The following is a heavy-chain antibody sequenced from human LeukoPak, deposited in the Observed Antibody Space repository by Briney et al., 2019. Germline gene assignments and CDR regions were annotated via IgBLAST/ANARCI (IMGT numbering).Heavy chain of an antibody. V-gene: IGHV3-33*01. Sequence: GGSLRLSCAASGFTFSSYGMHWVRQAPGKGLEWVAVIWYDGSNKYYADSVKSRFTISRDNSKNTLYLQMNSLRAEDTAVYYCARDHYSSSWYNPYYYYGMDVWGQGTTVTVSS. CDR3: ARDHYSSSWYNPYYYYGMDV. CDR2: IWYDGSNK. D-gene: IGHD6-13*01. CDR1: GFTFSSYG. J-gene: IGHJ6*02.